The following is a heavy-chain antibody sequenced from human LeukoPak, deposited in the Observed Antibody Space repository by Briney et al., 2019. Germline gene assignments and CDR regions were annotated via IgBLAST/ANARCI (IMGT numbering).Heavy chain of an antibody. V-gene: IGHV4-4*02. J-gene: IGHJ5*02. CDR1: GGSVTTRNW. CDR3: AKSLSGRSPEVFFDP. Sequence: YPSETLSLTCAVSGGSVTTRNWWTWVRQAPGKGLEWIGEVYFDGRRNYNPSLRSRVTMSVDKSKNHFSLKLISVTAADTAVYYCAKSLSGRSPEVFFDPWGQGALVTVSS. D-gene: IGHD6-19*01. CDR2: VYFDGRR.